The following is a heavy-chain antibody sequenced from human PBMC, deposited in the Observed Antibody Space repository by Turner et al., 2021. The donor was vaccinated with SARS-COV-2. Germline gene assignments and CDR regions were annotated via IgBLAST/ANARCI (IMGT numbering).Heavy chain of an antibody. CDR2: IYYSGST. CDR1: GGSISSSSYY. D-gene: IGHD3-22*01. CDR3: ARNSPKWYYYDSSGYYDY. V-gene: IGHV4-39*01. Sequence: QLQLQESGPGLVKPSETLSLTCPVSGGSISSSSYYWGWIRQPPGKGLEWIGSIYYSGSTYYNPSLKSRVTISVDTSKNQFSPKLRSVTAADTAVYYCARNSPKWYYYDSSGYYDYWGQGTLVTVSS. J-gene: IGHJ4*02.